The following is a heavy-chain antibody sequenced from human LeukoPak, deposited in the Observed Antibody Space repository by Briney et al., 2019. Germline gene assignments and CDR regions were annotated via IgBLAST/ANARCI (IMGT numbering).Heavy chain of an antibody. CDR1: GGSFSTEY. CDR3: AAVSTRGSPGYHYFFDS. V-gene: IGHV4-59*01. CDR2: ISNGGNT. Sequence: SETLSLTRTVSGGSFSTEYWSWIRQTPGEGLEWVGYISNGGNTNYNPSLKSRLTISIDTSKNQFSLNLNSVTAADTAIYYCAAVSTRGSPGYHYFFDSWGQGTLVTVSS. J-gene: IGHJ4*02. D-gene: IGHD3-9*01.